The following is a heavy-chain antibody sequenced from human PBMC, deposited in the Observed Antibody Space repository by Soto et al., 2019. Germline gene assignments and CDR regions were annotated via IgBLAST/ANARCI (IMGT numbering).Heavy chain of an antibody. D-gene: IGHD3-10*01. CDR2: IKQDGSEK. J-gene: IGHJ4*02. CDR1: GFTFGSYW. Sequence: GGSLRLSCVASGFTFGSYWMTWVRQAPGKGVEGVANIKQDGSEKYYVDSVKGRFTISRDNAKNSLYLQMNSLRAEDTAVYSCARGRYGSGSHFDYWGQGTLVTVSS. V-gene: IGHV3-7*04. CDR3: ARGRYGSGSHFDY.